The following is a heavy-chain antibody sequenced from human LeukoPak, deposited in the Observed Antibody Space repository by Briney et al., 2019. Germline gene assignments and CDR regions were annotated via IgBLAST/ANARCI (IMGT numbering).Heavy chain of an antibody. CDR1: GFTFSTFW. CDR2: INPDGSTT. CDR3: ARYDGGSGPFDY. Sequence: PGGSLRLSCADSGFTFSTFWMHWIRQAPGKGLVWVSRINPDGSTTYYADSVKGRFTISRDNSKNTLYLQMNSLRAEDTAVYYCARYDGGSGPFDYWGQGTLVTVSS. J-gene: IGHJ4*02. D-gene: IGHD3-10*01. V-gene: IGHV3-74*01.